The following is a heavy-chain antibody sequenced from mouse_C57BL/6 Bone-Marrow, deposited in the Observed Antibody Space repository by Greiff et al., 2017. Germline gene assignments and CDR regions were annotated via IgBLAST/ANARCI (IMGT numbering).Heavy chain of an antibody. Sequence: QVQLKESGAELARPGASVKLSCKASGYTFTSYGISWVKQRTGQGLEWIGEIYPRSGNTYYNEKFKGKATLTADKSSSTAYMELRSLTSEDSAVDFCARSRNWAWFAYWGQGTLVTVSA. J-gene: IGHJ3*01. CDR1: GYTFTSYG. CDR2: IYPRSGNT. V-gene: IGHV1-81*01. D-gene: IGHD4-1*01. CDR3: ARSRNWAWFAY.